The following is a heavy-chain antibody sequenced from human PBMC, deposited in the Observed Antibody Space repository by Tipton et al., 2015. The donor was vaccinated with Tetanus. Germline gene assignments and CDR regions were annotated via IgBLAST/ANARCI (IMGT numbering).Heavy chain of an antibody. D-gene: IGHD3-9*01. V-gene: IGHV3-9*01. Sequence: SLRLSCAASGFTFDDYAMHWVRQAPGKGLEWVSGISWNSGSIGYADSVKGRFTISRDNAKNSLYLQMNSLRAEDTALYYCAKDIYYDILTGSIEAQPYFGYWGQGALVTVSS. CDR1: GFTFDDYA. CDR3: AKDIYYDILTGSIEAQPYFGY. J-gene: IGHJ4*02. CDR2: ISWNSGSI.